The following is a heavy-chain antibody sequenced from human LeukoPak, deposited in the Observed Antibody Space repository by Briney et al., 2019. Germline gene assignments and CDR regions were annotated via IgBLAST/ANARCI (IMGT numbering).Heavy chain of an antibody. Sequence: GASVKVSCKASGYTFTGYYMHWVRQAPGQGLEWMGWINPNSGGTNYAQKFQGRVTMTRDTSISTAYMELSRLRSDDTAVYYCARDLGIVGATTPDYWGERTLVTVSS. CDR3: ARDLGIVGATTPDY. D-gene: IGHD1-26*01. CDR2: INPNSGGT. V-gene: IGHV1-2*02. J-gene: IGHJ4*02. CDR1: GYTFTGYY.